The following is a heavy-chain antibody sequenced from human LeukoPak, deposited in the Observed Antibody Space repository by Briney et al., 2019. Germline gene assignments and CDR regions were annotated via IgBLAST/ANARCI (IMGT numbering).Heavy chain of an antibody. D-gene: IGHD6-19*01. Sequence: GGSLRLSCAASGFTFSSYGMHWVRQAPARGLEWVAVISYDGSNKYYADSVKGRFTISRDNSKNTLYLQMNSLRAEDTAVYYCAKDSGQWLVNGMDVWGQGTTVTVSS. CDR3: AKDSGQWLVNGMDV. V-gene: IGHV3-30*18. CDR2: ISYDGSNK. CDR1: GFTFSSYG. J-gene: IGHJ6*02.